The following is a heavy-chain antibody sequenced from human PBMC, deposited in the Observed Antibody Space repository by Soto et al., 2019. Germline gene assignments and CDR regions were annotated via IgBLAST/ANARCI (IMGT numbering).Heavy chain of an antibody. CDR3: AKVKHSGSWSSRYWYFDL. J-gene: IGHJ2*01. V-gene: IGHV3-30*18. Sequence: QVQLVESGGGVVQPGRSLRLSCAASGFTFSSYGMHWVRQAPGKGLEWVAVISYDGSNKYYADSVKGRFTISRDNSKNTLYLQMNSLRAEDTAVYYCAKVKHSGSWSSRYWYFDLWGRGTLVTVSS. CDR1: GFTFSSYG. D-gene: IGHD6-13*01. CDR2: ISYDGSNK.